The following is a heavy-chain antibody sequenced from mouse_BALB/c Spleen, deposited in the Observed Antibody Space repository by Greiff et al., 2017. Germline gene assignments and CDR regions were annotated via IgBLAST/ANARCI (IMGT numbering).Heavy chain of an antibody. CDR1: GYTFTDYD. CDR2: IYPYNGVT. V-gene: IGHV1S29*02. D-gene: IGHD1-1*01. CDR3: ARGYVGSGYRFAY. Sequence: VQLQQSGPELVKPGASVKISCKASGYTFTDYDMHWVKQSQGKGLEWIGYIYPYNGVTDYNQKFKSKATLTADNSSSTAYVLLRSLTSEESAVYHCARGYVGSGYRFAYWGEGTLVTVSA. J-gene: IGHJ3*01.